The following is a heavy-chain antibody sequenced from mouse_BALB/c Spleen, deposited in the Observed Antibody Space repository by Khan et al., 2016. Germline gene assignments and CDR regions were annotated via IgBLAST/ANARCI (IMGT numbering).Heavy chain of an antibody. CDR2: IYPGDGDT. Sequence: QVQLQQSGAELARPGASVRLSCKAAGYTSANYWMQWVKQRPGQGLAWIGSIYPGDGDTRYSQQFKDKATLTADKSSSSAYMHLRSVASEDSAVYYCADALFVYWGQGTLVTVSA. CDR3: ADALFVY. V-gene: IGHV1-87*01. J-gene: IGHJ3*01. CDR1: GYTSANYW. D-gene: IGHD2-3*01.